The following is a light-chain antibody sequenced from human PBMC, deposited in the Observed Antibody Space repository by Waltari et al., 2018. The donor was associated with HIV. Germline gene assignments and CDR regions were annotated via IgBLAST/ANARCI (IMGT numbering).Light chain of an antibody. CDR2: DNS. J-gene: IGLJ3*02. CDR3: QSYDSSLSGWV. V-gene: IGLV1-40*01. Sequence: QSVLTQPPSVSGAPGQRVTISCTGSSSNIGAGYDLHWYRQLPGTAPKLRIYDNSNRPSGVPDRFSGSKSGTSASLAITGLQAEDEADYYCQSYDSSLSGWVFGGGTKLTVL. CDR1: SSNIGAGYD.